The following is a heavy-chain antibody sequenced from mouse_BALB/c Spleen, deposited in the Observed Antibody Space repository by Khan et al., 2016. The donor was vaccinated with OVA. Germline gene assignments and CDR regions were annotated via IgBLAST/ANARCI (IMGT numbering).Heavy chain of an antibody. CDR2: LWSGGST. CDR1: GFPLTSYG. CDR3: DKTYFSYGNYGDYYTMDY. V-gene: IGHV2-2*02. Sequence: QVQLKESGPGLVQPSQSLSITRPVSGFPLTSYGVPWVRQSPGKGLEWLGVLWSGGSTDYISAFISRLTISKDNSMSQVFLQMNKLQANDTAIYDGDKTYFSYGNYGDYYTMDYWGQGTSVTVSS. D-gene: IGHD2-1*01. J-gene: IGHJ4*01.